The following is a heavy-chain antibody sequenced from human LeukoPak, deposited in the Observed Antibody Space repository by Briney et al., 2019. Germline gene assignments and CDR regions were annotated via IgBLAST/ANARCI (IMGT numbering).Heavy chain of an antibody. J-gene: IGHJ4*02. Sequence: GGSLRLSCAASRFTFSSYGMQWVRQAPDKGLEWVAVISYDGSNKYYADSVKGRFTISRDNSKNTLYLQMKSLRPEDTAVYYCAKAPGRSYLDYWGQGTLVTVSS. CDR1: RFTFSSYG. V-gene: IGHV3-30*18. CDR2: ISYDGSNK. CDR3: AKAPGRSYLDY. D-gene: IGHD3-16*02.